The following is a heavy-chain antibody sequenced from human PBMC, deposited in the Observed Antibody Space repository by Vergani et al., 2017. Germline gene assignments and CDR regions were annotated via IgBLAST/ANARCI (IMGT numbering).Heavy chain of an antibody. V-gene: IGHV1-69*06. CDR1: GGTFSSYA. CDR2: IIPIFGTA. D-gene: IGHD2-15*01. J-gene: IGHJ6*02. Sequence: QVQRVQSGAEVKKPGSSVKVSCKASGGTFSSYAISWVRQAPGQGLEWMGGIIPIFGTANYAQKFQGRVTITADKSTSTAYMELSSLRSEDTAVYYCARALYCSGGSCYSTMDVWGQGTTVTVSS. CDR3: ARALYCSGGSCYSTMDV.